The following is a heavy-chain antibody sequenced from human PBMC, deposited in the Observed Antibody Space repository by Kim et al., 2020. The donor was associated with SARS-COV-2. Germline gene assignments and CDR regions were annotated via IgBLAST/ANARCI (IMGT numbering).Heavy chain of an antibody. V-gene: IGHV3-30*18. CDR2: ISYDGSNK. J-gene: IGHJ6*03. Sequence: GGSLRLSCAASGFTFSSYGMHWVRQAPGKGLEWVAVISYDGSNKYYADSVKGRFTISRDNSKNTLYLQMNSLRAEDTAVYYCAKLLTREYSSSTYYYYYMDVWGKGTTVTVSS. CDR3: AKLLTREYSSSTYYYYYMDV. CDR1: GFTFSSYG. D-gene: IGHD6-6*01.